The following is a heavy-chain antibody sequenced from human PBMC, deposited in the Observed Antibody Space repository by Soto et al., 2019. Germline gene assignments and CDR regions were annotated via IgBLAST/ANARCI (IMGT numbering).Heavy chain of an antibody. CDR1: GFTFSSYA. V-gene: IGHV3-23*01. Sequence: EVQLLESGGGLVQPGGSLRLSCAASGFTFSSYAMNWVRQAPGKGLEWVSVISGSGSSTYYADSVKGRFTISRDNSKNTLHLQMNSLRAEDTAVYYCASRSSGWYFDYWGQGTLVTVSS. CDR2: ISGSGSST. J-gene: IGHJ4*02. D-gene: IGHD6-19*01. CDR3: ASRSSGWYFDY.